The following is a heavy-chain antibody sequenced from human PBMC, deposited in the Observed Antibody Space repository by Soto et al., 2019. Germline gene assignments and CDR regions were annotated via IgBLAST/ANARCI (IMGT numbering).Heavy chain of an antibody. V-gene: IGHV4-30-2*01. J-gene: IGHJ4*02. CDR3: ASAYGYFDY. Sequence: SETLSLTCAVSGDSISSGDNSWSWIRQPPGKGLEWIGSIYYSGSTYYNPSLKSRVTISVDRSKNQFSLKLISVTAADTAVYYCASAYGYFDYWGQGTLVTVSS. CDR2: IYYSGST. CDR1: GDSISSGDNS. D-gene: IGHD3-10*01.